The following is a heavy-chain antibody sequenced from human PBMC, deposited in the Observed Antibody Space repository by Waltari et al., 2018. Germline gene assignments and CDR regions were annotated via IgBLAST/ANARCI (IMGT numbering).Heavy chain of an antibody. CDR3: ARATGTTARPDY. J-gene: IGHJ4*02. CDR2: IDWENDK. V-gene: IGHV2-70*04. CDR1: GFSLSTSGMR. Sequence: QVTLKESGPALVKPTQTLTLTCTFSGFSLSTSGMRVSWIRQPPGKALEWLARIDWENDKFYSTSLKTRLTSSKDSSKNQVVLTMTNIDPADTATYYCARATGTTARPDYWGQGTLVTVSS. D-gene: IGHD6-6*01.